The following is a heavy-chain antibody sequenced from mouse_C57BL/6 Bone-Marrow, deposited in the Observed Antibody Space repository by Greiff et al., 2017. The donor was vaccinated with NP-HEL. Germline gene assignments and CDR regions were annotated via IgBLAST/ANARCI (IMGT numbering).Heavy chain of an antibody. J-gene: IGHJ2*01. CDR1: GYTFTSYW. D-gene: IGHD1-1*01. CDR3: AREDYGSSYYFDY. Sequence: QVQLQQPGAELVKPGASVKLSCKASGYTFTSYWMQWVKQRPGPGLEWIGEIDPSDSYTNYNQKFKGKATLTVDTSSSTAYMQLSSLTSEDSAVYYCAREDYGSSYYFDYWGQGTTLAVSS. V-gene: IGHV1-50*01. CDR2: IDPSDSYT.